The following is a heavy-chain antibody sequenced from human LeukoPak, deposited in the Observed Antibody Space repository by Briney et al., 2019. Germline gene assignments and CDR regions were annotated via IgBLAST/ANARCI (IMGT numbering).Heavy chain of an antibody. CDR3: ARGPAVDTAMANAYGY. CDR2: INHSGST. J-gene: IGHJ4*02. Sequence: IPSETLSLTCAVYGVSFSGYYWSWIRQPPGKGLEWIGEINHSGSTNYNPSLKSRVTISVDTSKNQFSLKLSSVTAADTAVYYCARGPAVDTAMANAYGYWGQGTLVTVSS. V-gene: IGHV4-34*01. CDR1: GVSFSGYY. D-gene: IGHD5-18*01.